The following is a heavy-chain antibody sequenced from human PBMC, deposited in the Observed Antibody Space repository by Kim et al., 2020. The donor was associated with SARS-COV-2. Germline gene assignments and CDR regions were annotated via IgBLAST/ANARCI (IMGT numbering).Heavy chain of an antibody. V-gene: IGHV3-7*01. CDR2: IKEDGSEK. CDR3: ARVGPSTPRSGGMDV. Sequence: GGSLRLSCAASRFTFSSYWMSWVRQAPGKGLEWVANIKEDGSEKHYADSVKGRFTISRDNAKNSLYLQMNSLRAEDTAVYYCARVGPSTPRSGGMDVWG. CDR1: RFTFSSYW. D-gene: IGHD2-2*01. J-gene: IGHJ6*01.